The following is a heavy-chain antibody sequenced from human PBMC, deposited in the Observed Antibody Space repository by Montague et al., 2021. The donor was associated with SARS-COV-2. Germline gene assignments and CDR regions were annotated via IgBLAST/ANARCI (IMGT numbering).Heavy chain of an antibody. CDR1: GDSVSNKSVA. D-gene: IGHD3-9*01. Sequence: CAISGDSVSNKSVAWNWIRQSPSRRLECLGRTYHRSKWDSDYAESVKRRLVITPDTSKNQVSLQLNSVIPEDTAVYFCASSGITLTGLDAFDIWGQGTMVTVAS. J-gene: IGHJ3*02. CDR3: ASSGITLTGLDAFDI. V-gene: IGHV6-1*01. CDR2: TYHRSKWDS.